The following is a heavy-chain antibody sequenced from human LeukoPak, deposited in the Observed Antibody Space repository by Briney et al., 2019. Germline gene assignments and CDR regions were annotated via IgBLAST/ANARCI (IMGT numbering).Heavy chain of an antibody. Sequence: SETLSPTCTVSRGSISGSIRSYYWSCLRQPPGKGLEWIGYISSSGSVNDNPSLRSRVTISVDTSKNQFFLNLSYVSAADTAVYYCARIPLGYSGAYYFDYWGQGTLVTVSP. CDR3: ARIPLGYSGAYYFDY. J-gene: IGHJ4*02. D-gene: IGHD5-12*01. CDR2: ISSSGSV. CDR1: RGSISGSIRSYY. V-gene: IGHV4-4*09.